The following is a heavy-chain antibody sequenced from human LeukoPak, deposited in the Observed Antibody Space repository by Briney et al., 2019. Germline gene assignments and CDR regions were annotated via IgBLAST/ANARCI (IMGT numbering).Heavy chain of an antibody. D-gene: IGHD3-10*01. J-gene: IGHJ4*02. Sequence: GGSLRLSCAASGFTFSDYYMSWIRQAPGKGLEWVSYISSSGSTIYYADSVKGRFTISRDNAKNSLYLQMNSLRAEDTAVYYCAKDRPYYYGSGSIFDYWGQGTPVTVSS. CDR1: GFTFSDYY. CDR2: ISSSGSTI. CDR3: AKDRPYYYGSGSIFDY. V-gene: IGHV3-11*01.